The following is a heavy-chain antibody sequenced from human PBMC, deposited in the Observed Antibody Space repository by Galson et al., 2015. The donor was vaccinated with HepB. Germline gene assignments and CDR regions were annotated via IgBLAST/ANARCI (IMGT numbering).Heavy chain of an antibody. CDR2: ISGSGGST. Sequence: SLRLSCAASGFTSSSYAMSWVRQAPGKGLEWVSAISGSGGSTYYADSVEGRFTISRDNSKNTLYLQMNSLRAEDTAVYYCANHHTSSYYYYMDVWGKGTTVTVSS. D-gene: IGHD2-2*01. J-gene: IGHJ6*03. CDR1: GFTSSSYA. V-gene: IGHV3-23*01. CDR3: ANHHTSSYYYYMDV.